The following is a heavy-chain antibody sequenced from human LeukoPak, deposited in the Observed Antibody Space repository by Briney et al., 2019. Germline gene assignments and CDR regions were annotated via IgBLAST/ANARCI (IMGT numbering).Heavy chain of an antibody. CDR3: ARARGGYDLDY. V-gene: IGHV3-7*01. D-gene: IGHD5-12*01. J-gene: IGHJ4*02. Sequence: GGSLRLSCGASGFTFSSYWMSWVLQAPGKGLEWVANIKQDGGEKYYVESVKGRFTISRDNVKNSLYLQMNSLRVEDTAVYYCARARGGYDLDYWGQGTLVTVSS. CDR1: GFTFSSYW. CDR2: IKQDGGEK.